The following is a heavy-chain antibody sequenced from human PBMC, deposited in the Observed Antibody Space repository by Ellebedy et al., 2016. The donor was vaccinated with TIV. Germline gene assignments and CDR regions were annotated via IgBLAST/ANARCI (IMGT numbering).Heavy chain of an antibody. CDR3: VEARSLYFGD. J-gene: IGHJ4*02. CDR1: GFTFGRYR. Sequence: GESLKISCVASGFTFGRYRMHWVRQAPGNKLVWVSRIKSDGSSTTYADSVKGRFTTSRDNARNTLYLQMNRLRAEDTAVYYCVEARSLYFGDWGQGTLVTVSS. D-gene: IGHD3-10*01. V-gene: IGHV3-74*01. CDR2: IKSDGSST.